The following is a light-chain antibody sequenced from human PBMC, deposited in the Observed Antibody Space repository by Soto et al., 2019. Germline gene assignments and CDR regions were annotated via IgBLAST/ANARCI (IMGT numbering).Light chain of an antibody. CDR2: WAS. Sequence: DIVMTQSPDYLAVSLGERATINCKSSQSVLHTSDSRNYLAWYQQKPGQPPKLLIYWASTREFGVPDRFSGGGSGTDFTLTISTLQAEDVAVYYCQQYYTTPLTFGPGTKVDIK. J-gene: IGKJ3*01. CDR1: QSVLHTSDSRNY. V-gene: IGKV4-1*01. CDR3: QQYYTTPLT.